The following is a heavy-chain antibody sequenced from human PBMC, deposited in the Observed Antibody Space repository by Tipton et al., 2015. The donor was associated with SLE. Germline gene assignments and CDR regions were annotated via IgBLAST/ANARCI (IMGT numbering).Heavy chain of an antibody. CDR1: GGSFSGYY. V-gene: IGHV4-34*01. CDR3: VVCSPSSCSYFDY. D-gene: IGHD2-2*01. J-gene: IGHJ4*02. Sequence: TLSLTCAVYGGSFSGYYWSWIRQPPGKGLEWIGEGNPSGSTNYNPSLKSRVTISVDTSKNQLPLKLSSVTAADTAVYYCVVCSPSSCSYFDYWGQGRLVTVSS. CDR2: GNPSGST.